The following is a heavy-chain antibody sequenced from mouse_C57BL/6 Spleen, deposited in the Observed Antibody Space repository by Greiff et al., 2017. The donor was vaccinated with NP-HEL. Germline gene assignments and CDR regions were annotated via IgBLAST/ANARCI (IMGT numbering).Heavy chain of an antibody. CDR3: DSRYNWYFDV. V-gene: IGHV7-3*01. CDR1: GFTFTDYY. CDR2: IRNKANGYTT. J-gene: IGHJ1*03. D-gene: IGHD1-1*01. Sequence: EVKVVESGGGLVQPGGSLSLSCAASGFTFTDYYMSWVRQPPGKALEWLGFIRNKANGYTTEYSASVKGRFTISRDNSQSSLYLQMNALRAEDSATYYCDSRYNWYFDVWGTGTTVTVSS.